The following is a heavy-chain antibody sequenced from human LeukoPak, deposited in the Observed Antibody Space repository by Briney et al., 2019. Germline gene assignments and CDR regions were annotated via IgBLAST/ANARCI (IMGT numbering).Heavy chain of an antibody. J-gene: IGHJ5*02. CDR1: GYSFTSYW. CDR3: ARHDSSGYTNWFDP. Sequence: GEFLKISCKGSGYSFTSYWIGWVRQMPGKGLEWMGIVYPGDSDARYSPSFQGQVTISADKSISTAYLQWSSLKASDTAMYYCARHDSSGYTNWFDPWGQGTLVTVSS. CDR2: VYPGDSDA. D-gene: IGHD3-22*01. V-gene: IGHV5-51*01.